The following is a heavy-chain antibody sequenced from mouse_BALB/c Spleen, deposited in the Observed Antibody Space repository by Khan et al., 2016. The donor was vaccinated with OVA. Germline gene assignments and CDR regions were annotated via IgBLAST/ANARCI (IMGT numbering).Heavy chain of an antibody. CDR2: ISSGGSYT. CDR3: ARLYAMDY. V-gene: IGHV5-6*02. Sequence: DVKLVESGGDLVKPGGSLKLSCAASGFTFSSYGMSWVRQTPDKRLEWVATISSGGSYTYYPDSVKGRFTISRDNAKNTLYLQMSSLKAEDTAMYYCARLYAMDYWGQGTSVTVSS. J-gene: IGHJ4*01. CDR1: GFTFSSYG.